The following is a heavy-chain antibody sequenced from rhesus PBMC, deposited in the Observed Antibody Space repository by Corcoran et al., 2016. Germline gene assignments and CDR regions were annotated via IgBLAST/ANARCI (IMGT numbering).Heavy chain of an antibody. D-gene: IGHD3-3*01. Sequence: QVQLQESGPGLVKPSETLSLTCAVSGASISSYWWSWIRQPPGKGLEWIGESNDNSGSPYYNPSLKSRVTISKDASKNQFSLKLSSVTAADTAVYYCARARAGGYNFWSGYYWGQGVLVTVSS. CDR3: ARARAGGYNFWSGYY. CDR2: SNDNSGSP. V-gene: IGHV4-80*01. J-gene: IGHJ4*01. CDR1: GASISSYW.